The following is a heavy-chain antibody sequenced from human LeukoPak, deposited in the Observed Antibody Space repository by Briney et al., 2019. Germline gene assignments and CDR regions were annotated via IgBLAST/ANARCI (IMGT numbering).Heavy chain of an antibody. D-gene: IGHD3-22*01. J-gene: IGHJ4*02. CDR1: GFTFSSYS. Sequence: GGSLRLSCAASGFTFSSYSMNWVRQAPGKGLEWVSSISSSSSYIYYADSVKGRFTISRDNAKNSLYLQMNSLRAEDTAVYYCARDGAYYYDSSGPPFDYWGQGTLVTVSS. CDR3: ARDGAYYYDSSGPPFDY. V-gene: IGHV3-21*01. CDR2: ISSSSSYI.